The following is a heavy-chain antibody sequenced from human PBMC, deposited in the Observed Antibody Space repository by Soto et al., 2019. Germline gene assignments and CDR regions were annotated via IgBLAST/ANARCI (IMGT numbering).Heavy chain of an antibody. CDR1: GGSISNGGYY. V-gene: IGHV4-31*03. J-gene: IGHJ4*02. CDR3: ARSSRSYFEY. Sequence: QVQLQESGPGLVKPSQTLSLTCTVSGGSISNGGYYWSWIRQHPGKGLEWIGYIYNSGTTYYNTSLKSRITISANTSKNQFSLKVSSVTAADTAVYYCARSSRSYFEYWGQGTLVTVSS. CDR2: IYNSGTT.